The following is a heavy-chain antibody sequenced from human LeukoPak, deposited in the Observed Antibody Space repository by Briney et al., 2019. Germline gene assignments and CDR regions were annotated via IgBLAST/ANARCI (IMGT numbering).Heavy chain of an antibody. Sequence: SETLSLTCAVSGGSISSGGYSWSWIRQPPGKGLEWIGYIYYSGSTNYNPSLKSRVTISVDTSKNQFSLKLSSVTAADTAVYYCAREVYGDYAHDAFDIWGQGTMVTVSS. D-gene: IGHD4-17*01. CDR2: IYYSGST. V-gene: IGHV4-61*08. J-gene: IGHJ3*02. CDR1: GGSISSGGYS. CDR3: AREVYGDYAHDAFDI.